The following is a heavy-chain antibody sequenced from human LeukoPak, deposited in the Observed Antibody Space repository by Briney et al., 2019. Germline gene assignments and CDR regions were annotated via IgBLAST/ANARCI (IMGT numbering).Heavy chain of an antibody. D-gene: IGHD3-9*01. CDR3: AKQGPRAHVPYFDWLLSLPAGFYI. V-gene: IGHV3-30*18. CDR2: ISYDGSNK. J-gene: IGHJ3*02. Sequence: GRSLRLSCAASGFTFSSYGMHWVRQAPGKGLEWVAVISYDGSNKYYADSVKGRFTISRDNSKNTLYLQMNSVRAEDTAVYYCAKQGPRAHVPYFDWLLSLPAGFYIWGQGTMVTVSS. CDR1: GFTFSSYG.